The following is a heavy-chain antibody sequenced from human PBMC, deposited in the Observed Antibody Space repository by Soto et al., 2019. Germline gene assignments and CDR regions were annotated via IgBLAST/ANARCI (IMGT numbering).Heavy chain of an antibody. CDR3: ARDSLFGAIYYYYYGMDV. CDR2: ISAYNGNT. V-gene: IGHV1-18*04. CDR1: GYTFTSYG. D-gene: IGHD3-3*01. Sequence: GASVKVSCKASGYTFTSYGISWVRQAPGQGLEWMGWISAYNGNTNYAQKLQGRVTMTTDTSTSTAYMELRSLRSDDTAVYYCARDSLFGAIYYYYYGMDVWGQGTRVTVSS. J-gene: IGHJ6*02.